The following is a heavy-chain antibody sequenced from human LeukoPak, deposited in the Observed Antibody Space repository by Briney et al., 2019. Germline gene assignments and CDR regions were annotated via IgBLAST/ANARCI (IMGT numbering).Heavy chain of an antibody. Sequence: PAETLSLSCTAYGFTFSSYYMHWVRQPTGKRLEWISTIRTTGDTNYFDSVKGRFTISIETAKNSLYLQMNTLTAGDTAVYYCARGGDFGYSYGGYDYMGVWGKGTTVIVSS. D-gene: IGHD5-18*01. CDR2: IRTTGDT. CDR3: ARGGDFGYSYGGYDYMGV. V-gene: IGHV3-13*01. J-gene: IGHJ6*03. CDR1: GFTFSSYY.